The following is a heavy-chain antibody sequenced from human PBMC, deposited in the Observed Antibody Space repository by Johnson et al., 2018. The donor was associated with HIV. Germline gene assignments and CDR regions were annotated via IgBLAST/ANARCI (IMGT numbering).Heavy chain of an antibody. CDR2: INGDGSNK. CDR1: GFTFSDHW. J-gene: IGHJ3*02. CDR3: AKGDDYYDSSGYYRQGAFDI. D-gene: IGHD3-22*01. V-gene: IGHV3-74*01. Sequence: VQLVESGGGLVQPGGSLRLSCGASGFTFSDHWMQWVRQAPGKGLVWVSRINGDGSNKYYADSVKGRFTISRDNSKNTLYLQMNSLRVEDTAVYYCAKGDDYYDSSGYYRQGAFDIWGQGTMVTVSS.